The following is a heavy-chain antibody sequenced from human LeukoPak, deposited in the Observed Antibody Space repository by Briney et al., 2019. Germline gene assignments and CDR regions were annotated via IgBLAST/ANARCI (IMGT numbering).Heavy chain of an antibody. V-gene: IGHV1-2*02. CDR2: INPNSGGT. CDR1: GYTFTGYY. Sequence: ASVKVSCKASGYTFTGYYIHWVRQAPGQGLEWMGWINPNSGGTNYAQKFQGRVTMTRDTSISTAYMELSRLRSDDTAVFYCASVRDGLQLSTHFDYWGQGTLVTVSS. CDR3: ASVRDGLQLSTHFDY. J-gene: IGHJ4*02. D-gene: IGHD5-24*01.